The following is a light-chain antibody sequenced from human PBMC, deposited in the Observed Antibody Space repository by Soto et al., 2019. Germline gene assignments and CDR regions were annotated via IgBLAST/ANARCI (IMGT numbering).Light chain of an antibody. J-gene: IGLJ2*01. CDR3: SSYTGLSALGV. Sequence: QSALTQPASVSGSPGQSITISCTGTRSDAGGYSYVSWYQQHPGKAPKLIIFDVNNRPSGISNRFSGSDSGSTASLTISGVQAEDEGDYYCSSYTGLSALGVFGGGTKVT. V-gene: IGLV2-14*03. CDR2: DVN. CDR1: RSDAGGYSY.